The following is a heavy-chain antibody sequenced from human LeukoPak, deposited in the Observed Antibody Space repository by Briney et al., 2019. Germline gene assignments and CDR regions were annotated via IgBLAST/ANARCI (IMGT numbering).Heavy chain of an antibody. V-gene: IGHV3-23*01. D-gene: IGHD3-3*01. CDR3: AKVGVELYYYYYMDV. CDR2: IADNGAT. CDR1: GFTFSRSA. Sequence: GGSLRLCCEASGFTFSRSAMTWVRQAPGKGLMWVSGIADNGATYYADSVKGRFIISRDNSKNMVFLQMDSLRAEDTALYYCAKVGVELYYYYYMDVWGRGTTVSVSS. J-gene: IGHJ6*03.